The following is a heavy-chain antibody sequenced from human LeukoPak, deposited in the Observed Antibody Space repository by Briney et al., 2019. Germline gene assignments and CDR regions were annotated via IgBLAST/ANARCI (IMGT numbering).Heavy chain of an antibody. CDR1: GFIFSSYS. CDR3: ARDRHFNDY. Sequence: GGSLRLSCEASGFIFSSYSMNWVRQAPGEGLEWVSSITISGTYIHYADSLKGRFTMSRDNAKNSLYLQMNSLRAEDTAVYYCARDRHFNDYWGQGTLVTVSS. J-gene: IGHJ4*02. D-gene: IGHD3-3*02. V-gene: IGHV3-21*06. CDR2: ITISGTYI.